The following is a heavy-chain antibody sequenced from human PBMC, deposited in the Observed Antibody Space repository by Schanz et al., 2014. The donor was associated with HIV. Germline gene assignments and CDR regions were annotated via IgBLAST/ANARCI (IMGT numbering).Heavy chain of an antibody. D-gene: IGHD3-22*01. V-gene: IGHV4-34*01. Sequence: QVQLQQWGAGLLKPSETLSLTCVVYGESFSGYYWSWIRQSPRKGLEWIGEINHSGRTKYSPSLKRRVNMSVDSSKSQFSLKLSSVTAADTAIYYCARGAGGGDYYDSSDYPYCFDYWGRGTPVTVSP. CDR2: INHSGRT. J-gene: IGHJ4*02. CDR1: GESFSGYY. CDR3: ARGAGGGDYYDSSDYPYCFDY.